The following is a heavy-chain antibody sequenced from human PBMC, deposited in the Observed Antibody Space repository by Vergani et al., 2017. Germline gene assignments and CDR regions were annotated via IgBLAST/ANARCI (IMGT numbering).Heavy chain of an antibody. Sequence: QVQLVQSGAEVKKPGASVKVSCKASGYTFTSYAMHWVRQAPGQRLEWMGWINAGNGNTKYSQKFQGRVTITRDTSASTAYMELSSLRSEDTAVYYCARDKGYFDWLLSFYYYYGMDVWGQGP. J-gene: IGHJ6*02. D-gene: IGHD3-9*01. CDR2: INAGNGNT. CDR1: GYTFTSYA. V-gene: IGHV1-3*01. CDR3: ARDKGYFDWLLSFYYYYGMDV.